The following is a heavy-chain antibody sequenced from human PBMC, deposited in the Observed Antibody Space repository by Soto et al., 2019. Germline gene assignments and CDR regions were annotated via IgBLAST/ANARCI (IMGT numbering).Heavy chain of an antibody. CDR1: GFTFSNAW. CDR2: MKSKTAGGTT. Sequence: GGSLRLSCTASGFTFSNAWMGWVRQAPGMGLEWVGRMKSKTAGGTTVYAGPVKGRFTISRDDSGNTLYLQMNSLTTEDTAVYYCTAGVAPVGSLGYWGQGTLVTVSS. CDR3: TAGVAPVGSLGY. V-gene: IGHV3-15*07. J-gene: IGHJ4*02. D-gene: IGHD3-3*01.